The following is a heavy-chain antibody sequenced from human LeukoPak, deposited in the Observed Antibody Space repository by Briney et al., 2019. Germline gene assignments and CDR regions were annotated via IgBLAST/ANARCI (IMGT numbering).Heavy chain of an antibody. CDR2: IYPGDSDT. V-gene: IGHV5-51*01. J-gene: IGHJ3*02. CDR1: GYSFTNYW. D-gene: IGHD2-21*02. Sequence: GESLKISCKGSGYSFTNYWIGWVRQMPGKGLERMGIIYPGDSDTRYSPSFQGQVTISADKSISTAYLQWRSLKASDTAMYYCASGAYCGGDCYSGAFDIWGQGTMVTVSS. CDR3: ASGAYCGGDCYSGAFDI.